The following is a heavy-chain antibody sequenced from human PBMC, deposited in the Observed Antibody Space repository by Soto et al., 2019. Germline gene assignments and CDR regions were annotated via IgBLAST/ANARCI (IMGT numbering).Heavy chain of an antibody. D-gene: IGHD3-9*01. CDR3: ARGDDTLSAYYYSMDV. Sequence: ELQLVESGGGLVQPGGSLRLSCVASGFTLSSYWMHWVRQAPGKGLVWVSRINSDGSSRTYADSVRGGLTISRDNAKNTLYLQMNSLSAEDTDVYSCARGDDTLSAYYYSMDVWGKGTTVTVSS. J-gene: IGHJ6*03. CDR1: GFTLSSYW. CDR2: INSDGSSR. V-gene: IGHV3-74*01.